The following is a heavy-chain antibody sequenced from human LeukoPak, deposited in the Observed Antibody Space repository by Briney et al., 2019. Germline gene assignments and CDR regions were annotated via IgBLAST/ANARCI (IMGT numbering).Heavy chain of an antibody. CDR2: IYSGGST. D-gene: IGHD5-18*01. CDR3: ARDRGGFGYSYGQNWFDP. J-gene: IGHJ5*02. Sequence: GGSLTLSCAASGFTVSSNYMSWVRQAPGKGLEWVSVIYSGGSTYYADSVKGRFTISRDNSKNTLYLQMNSLRAEDTAVYYCARDRGGFGYSYGQNWFDPWGQGTLVTVSS. V-gene: IGHV3-66*01. CDR1: GFTVSSNY.